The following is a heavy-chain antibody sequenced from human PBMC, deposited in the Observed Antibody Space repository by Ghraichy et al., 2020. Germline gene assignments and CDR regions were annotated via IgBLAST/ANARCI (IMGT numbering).Heavy chain of an antibody. J-gene: IGHJ3*02. CDR3: ARVVYGSGPNALDI. D-gene: IGHD3-10*01. CDR2: IWYDGSNK. CDR1: GFTFSSYG. V-gene: IGHV3-33*01. Sequence: GGSLRLSCAASGFTFSSYGMHWVRQAPGKGLEWVAVIWYDGSNKYYADSVKGRFTISRDNSKTTLYLQMNSLRAEDTAVYYCARVVYGSGPNALDIWGQGTMVTVS.